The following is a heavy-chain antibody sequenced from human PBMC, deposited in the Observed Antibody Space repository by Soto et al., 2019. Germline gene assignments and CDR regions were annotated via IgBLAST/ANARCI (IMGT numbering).Heavy chain of an antibody. Sequence: EVQLMESGGGLVQSGGSLRLSCAASGFTFSTYWMDWVRQTPGKGLEWVANINQDGSEKNYVDSVKGRFTISRDNAKNSLYLQMSSLTAEDSALYYCSRSLNSWGQGTLVTVSS. CDR3: SRSLNS. V-gene: IGHV3-7*01. CDR1: GFTFSTYW. J-gene: IGHJ4*02. CDR2: INQDGSEK.